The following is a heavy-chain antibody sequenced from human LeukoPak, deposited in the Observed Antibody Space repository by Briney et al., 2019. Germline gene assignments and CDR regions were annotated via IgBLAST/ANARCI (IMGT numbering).Heavy chain of an antibody. CDR1: GGSISSYY. J-gene: IGHJ6*02. D-gene: IGHD3-22*01. CDR3: ARVGYDSSGYIPMDV. Sequence: SETLSLTCTVSGGSISSYYWSWIRQPAGKGLEWIGRIYTSGSTNYNPSLKSRVTMSVDTSKNQFSLKLSSVTAADTAVYYCARVGYDSSGYIPMDVWGQGTTVTVSS. CDR2: IYTSGST. V-gene: IGHV4-4*07.